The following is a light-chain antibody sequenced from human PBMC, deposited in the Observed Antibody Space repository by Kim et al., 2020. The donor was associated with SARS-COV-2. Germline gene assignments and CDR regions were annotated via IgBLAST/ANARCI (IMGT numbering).Light chain of an antibody. CDR2: QDT. CDR1: ELGDKY. J-gene: IGLJ2*01. CDR3: QAWDSTTENVV. V-gene: IGLV3-1*01. Sequence: SYELTQPPSVSVSPGQTASITCSGDELGDKYACWYQQKPGQSPILVIYQDTKRPSGIPERFSGSTSGNTATLTISATQAMDEADYYCQAWDSTTENVVFGGGTKLTVL.